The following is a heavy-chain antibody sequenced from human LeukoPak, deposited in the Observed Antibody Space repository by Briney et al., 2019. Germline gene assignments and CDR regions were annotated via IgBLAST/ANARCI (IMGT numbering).Heavy chain of an antibody. D-gene: IGHD1-26*01. CDR1: GFTFNSHE. Sequence: PGGSLRLSCAASGFTFNSHEMNWVRQPPGQGLEWLSYIRSGGSSVNYADSVKGRFTVSRDNAKNPLYLQMSGLTVEDTAIYYCARELSASYSFYYYGLDVWGQGTTVTVSS. CDR3: ARELSASYSFYYYGLDV. CDR2: IRSGGSSV. V-gene: IGHV3-48*03. J-gene: IGHJ6*02.